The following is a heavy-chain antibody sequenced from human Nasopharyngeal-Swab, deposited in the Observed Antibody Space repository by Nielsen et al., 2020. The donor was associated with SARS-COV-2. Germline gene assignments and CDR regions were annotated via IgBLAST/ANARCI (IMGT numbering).Heavy chain of an antibody. CDR3: AREDTANAFDI. CDR2: IYTSGST. CDR1: GGSISSGSYY. V-gene: IGHV4-61*02. J-gene: IGHJ3*02. D-gene: IGHD5-18*01. Sequence: SETLSLTCTVSGGSISSGSYYWSWIRQPAGKGLEWIGRIYTSGSTNYNPSLKSRVTISVDTSKNQFSLKLSSVTAADTAVYYWAREDTANAFDIWGQGTMVTVSS.